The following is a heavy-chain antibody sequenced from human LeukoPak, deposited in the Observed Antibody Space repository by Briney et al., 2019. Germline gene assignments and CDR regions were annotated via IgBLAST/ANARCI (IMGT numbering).Heavy chain of an antibody. V-gene: IGHV1-18*01. CDR2: ISAYNGNT. CDR1: GGTFSSYA. Sequence: ASVKVSCKASGGTFSSYAISWVRQAPGQGLEWMGWISAYNGNTNYAQKLQGRVTMTTDTSTSTAYMELRSLRSDDTAVYYCARDHPYSGSYGYWGQGTLVTVSS. CDR3: ARDHPYSGSYGY. J-gene: IGHJ4*02. D-gene: IGHD1-26*01.